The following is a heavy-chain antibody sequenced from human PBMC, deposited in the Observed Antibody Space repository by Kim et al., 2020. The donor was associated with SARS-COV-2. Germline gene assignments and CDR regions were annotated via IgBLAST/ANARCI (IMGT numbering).Heavy chain of an antibody. CDR2: INAGNGNT. J-gene: IGHJ4*02. Sequence: ASVKVSCKASGYTFTSYAMHWVRQAPGQRLEWMGWINAGNGNTKYSQKFQGRVTITRDTSASTAYMELSSLRSEDTAVYYCARDGDDFWSGYRSFDYWGQGTLVTVSS. D-gene: IGHD3-3*01. V-gene: IGHV1-3*01. CDR3: ARDGDDFWSGYRSFDY. CDR1: GYTFTSYA.